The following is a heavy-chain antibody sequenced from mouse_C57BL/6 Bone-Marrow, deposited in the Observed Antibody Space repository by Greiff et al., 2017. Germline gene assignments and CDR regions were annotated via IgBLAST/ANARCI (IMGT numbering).Heavy chain of an antibody. Sequence: EVKLVESGGDLVKPGGSLKLSCAASGFTFSSYGMSWVRQTPDKRLEWVATISSGGSYTYYPDSVKGRFTISRDNAKNTLYLQMSSLKSEDTAMYYCARHEEGDYWGQGTTLTVSS. J-gene: IGHJ2*01. CDR2: ISSGGSYT. V-gene: IGHV5-6*01. CDR3: ARHEEGDY. CDR1: GFTFSSYG.